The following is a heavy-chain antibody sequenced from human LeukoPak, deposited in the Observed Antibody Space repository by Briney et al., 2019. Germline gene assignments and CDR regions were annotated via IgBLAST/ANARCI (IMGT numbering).Heavy chain of an antibody. J-gene: IGHJ4*02. D-gene: IGHD3-10*01. V-gene: IGHV3-33*06. CDR2: IWYDGSNK. CDR3: AKQTITMVRGVVGEGLDY. Sequence: GRSLRLSCAASGFTFSSYGMHWVRQAPGKGLEWVAVIWYDGSNKYYADSVKGRFTISRDNSKNTLYLQMNSLRAEDTAVYYCAKQTITMVRGVVGEGLDYWGQGTLVTASS. CDR1: GFTFSSYG.